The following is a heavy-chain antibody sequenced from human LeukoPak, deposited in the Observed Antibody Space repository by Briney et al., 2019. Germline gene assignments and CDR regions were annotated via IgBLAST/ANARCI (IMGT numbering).Heavy chain of an antibody. CDR1: GFTVSNTY. J-gene: IGHJ4*02. Sequence: AGGSLRLSCAASGFTVSNTYMSWVRQAPGKGLEWVSLIHSGGSTYYADSVKGRFTISRDNSMNTMFLQMNSLRAEDTAVYYCARVIAARHFDYWGQGTLVTVSS. CDR3: ARVIAARHFDY. V-gene: IGHV3-66*01. CDR2: IHSGGST. D-gene: IGHD6-6*01.